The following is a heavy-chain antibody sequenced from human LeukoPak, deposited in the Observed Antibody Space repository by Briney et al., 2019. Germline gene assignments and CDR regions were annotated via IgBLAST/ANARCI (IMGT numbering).Heavy chain of an antibody. CDR1: XA. Sequence: XAXNWIRQSPSXGLEXLGRTYYRSKWYNDYAVSVKSQITINPDTSKNQFSLQLNSVTPEDTAVYYCARARTQQEVELFFDYWGQGTLVTVSS. D-gene: IGHD1-1*01. J-gene: IGHJ4*02. CDR2: TYYRSKWYN. CDR3: ARARTQQEVELFFDY. V-gene: IGHV6-1*01.